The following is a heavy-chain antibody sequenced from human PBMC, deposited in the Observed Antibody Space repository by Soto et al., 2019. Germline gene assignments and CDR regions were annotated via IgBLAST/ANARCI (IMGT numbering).Heavy chain of an antibody. Sequence: GGSLRLSCAASGFTFSDYYMSWIRQAPGKGLEWVSYISSSGSTIYYADSVKGRFTISRENAKNSLYLQMNSLRAEDTAVYYCARDISMITLRSYYYYYYMDVWGKGTTVTVSS. D-gene: IGHD3-16*01. CDR1: GFTFSDYY. CDR3: ARDISMITLRSYYYYYYMDV. V-gene: IGHV3-11*01. CDR2: ISSSGSTI. J-gene: IGHJ6*03.